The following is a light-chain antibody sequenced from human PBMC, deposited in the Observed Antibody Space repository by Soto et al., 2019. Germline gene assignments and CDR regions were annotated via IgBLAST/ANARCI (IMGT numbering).Light chain of an antibody. CDR1: SSNIGAGYD. J-gene: IGLJ1*01. V-gene: IGLV1-40*01. Sequence: QCVLTQPPSVSGSPGQRVTISCTGSSSNIGAGYDVHWYQQLPGTAPKLLIYGNSNRPSGVPDRFSGSKSGTSASLAITGLQAEDEADYYCPSYDSSLSGSGVFGTGTKVTVL. CDR2: GNS. CDR3: PSYDSSLSGSGV.